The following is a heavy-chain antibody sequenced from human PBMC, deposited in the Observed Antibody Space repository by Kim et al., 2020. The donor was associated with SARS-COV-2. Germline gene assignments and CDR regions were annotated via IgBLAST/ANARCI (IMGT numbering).Heavy chain of an antibody. J-gene: IGHJ4*02. V-gene: IGHV3-15*01. CDR3: TTSNIVVVVAATHDY. Sequence: APVKGRFTISRDASKNTLYLQMNSLKTEDTAVYYCTTSNIVVVVAATHDYWGQGTLVTVSS. D-gene: IGHD2-15*01.